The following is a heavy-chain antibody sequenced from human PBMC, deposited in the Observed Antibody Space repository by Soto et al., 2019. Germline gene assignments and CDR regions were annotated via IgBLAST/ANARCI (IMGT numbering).Heavy chain of an antibody. J-gene: IGHJ5*02. Sequence: TPVKACSKAPGLAKASSGRRWVRQSPGQGLEWMGWISAYNGNTNYAQKLQGRVTMTTDTSTSTGYMELRSLRSDDTAVYYCARGGNDYGGKGWFDPWGQGTLVTVS. CDR3: ARGGNDYGGKGWFDP. D-gene: IGHD4-17*01. CDR2: ISAYNGNT. V-gene: IGHV1-18*01. CDR1: GLAKASSG.